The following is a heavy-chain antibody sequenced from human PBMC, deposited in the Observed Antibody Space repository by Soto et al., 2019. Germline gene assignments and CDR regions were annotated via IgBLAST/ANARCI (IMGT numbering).Heavy chain of an antibody. CDR1: GGTFSSYA. CDR2: IIPIFGTA. J-gene: IGHJ4*02. D-gene: IGHD1-26*01. CDR3: ARVTVGATTMLDY. Sequence: SVKFSCHASGGTFSSYAISWVRQAPGQGLEWMGGIIPIFGTANYAQKFQGRVAITADESTSTAYMELSSLRSEDTAVYYCARVTVGATTMLDYWGQGTLVTVSS. V-gene: IGHV1-69*13.